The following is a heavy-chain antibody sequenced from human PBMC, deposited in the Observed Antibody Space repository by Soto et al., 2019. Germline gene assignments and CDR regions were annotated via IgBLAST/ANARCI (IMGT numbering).Heavy chain of an antibody. Sequence: EEQLVDSGGGLVQPGGSLRLSCAASGFTFNSYDMHWVRQATGKGLEWVSTIGTANDTYYPGSVKGRFTISRENAKNSLYLQMNSLRAGDTAVYYCARALGAYYYYGMDVWGQGTTVTVSS. CDR1: GFTFNSYD. J-gene: IGHJ6*02. CDR3: ARALGAYYYYGMDV. V-gene: IGHV3-13*04. CDR2: IGTANDT.